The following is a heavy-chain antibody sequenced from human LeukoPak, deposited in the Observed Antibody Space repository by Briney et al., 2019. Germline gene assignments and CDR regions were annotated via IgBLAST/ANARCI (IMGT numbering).Heavy chain of an antibody. CDR1: GGTFSSYA. J-gene: IGHJ4*02. V-gene: IGHV1-69*05. CDR3: ARDRDYGGNTYFDY. Sequence: GSSVKVSCKASGGTFSSYAISWVRQAPGQGLEWMGGIIPIFGTANYAQKFQGRVTFTTDESTSTAYMELSSLRSEDTAVYYCARDRDYGGNTYFDYWGQGTLVTVSS. CDR2: IIPIFGTA. D-gene: IGHD4-23*01.